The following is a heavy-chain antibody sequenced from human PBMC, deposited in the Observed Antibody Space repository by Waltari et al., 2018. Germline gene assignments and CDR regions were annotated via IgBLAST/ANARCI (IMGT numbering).Heavy chain of an antibody. CDR2: IYHDGTT. V-gene: IGHV4-38-2*01. J-gene: IGHJ5*02. CDR3: ARQTLGYCTSAACRRLET. Sequence: QVQLQGSGPGLVRPSETLSLTCDVSGYFINTGFFWGWIRQPPGKGLEWIGNIYHDGTTYHSPSLKNRLTISLDTSKNQFSLRLTFVTVADSALYYCARQTLGYCTSAACRRLETWGQGILVTVSS. D-gene: IGHD2-2*03. CDR1: GYFINTGFF.